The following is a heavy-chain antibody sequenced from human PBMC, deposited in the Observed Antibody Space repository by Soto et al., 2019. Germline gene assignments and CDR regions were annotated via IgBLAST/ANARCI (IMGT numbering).Heavy chain of an antibody. CDR2: ISSSSSYI. V-gene: IGHV3-21*01. J-gene: IGHJ4*02. D-gene: IGHD5-12*01. CDR1: GFTFSSYA. CDR3: ARRYSGYEIDY. Sequence: PGGSLRLSCAASGFTFSSYAVSWVRQAPGKGLKWVSSISSSSSYIYYADSVKGRFTISRDNAKNSLYLQMNSLRAEDTAVYYCARRYSGYEIDYWGQGTLVTVSS.